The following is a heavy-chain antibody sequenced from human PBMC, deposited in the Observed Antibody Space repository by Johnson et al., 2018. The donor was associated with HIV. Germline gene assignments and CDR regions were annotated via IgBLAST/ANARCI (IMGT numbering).Heavy chain of an antibody. CDR1: GFTVSSNY. V-gene: IGHV3-11*04. D-gene: IGHD1-1*01. J-gene: IGHJ3*02. CDR3: ASRYTVDAFDI. Sequence: QVQLVESGGGLIQPGGSLRLSCAASGFTVSSNYMSWVRQAPGKGLEWVSYISSSGSTIYYADSVKGRFTISRDNAKNSLYLQMNSLRAEDTAVYYCASRYTVDAFDIWGQGTMVTVSS. CDR2: ISSSGSTI.